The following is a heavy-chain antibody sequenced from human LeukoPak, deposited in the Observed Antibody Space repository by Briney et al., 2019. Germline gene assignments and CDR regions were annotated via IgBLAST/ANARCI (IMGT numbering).Heavy chain of an antibody. J-gene: IGHJ3*02. CDR3: ARHEVRDAFDI. CDR1: YW. CDR2: IYPGDSDT. Sequence: YWSWIRQPPGKGLEWMGIIYPGDSDTIYSPSFQGQVTISPDKSISTAYLQWSSLKASDTAMYYCARHEVRDAFDIWGQGTMVTVSS. V-gene: IGHV5-51*01.